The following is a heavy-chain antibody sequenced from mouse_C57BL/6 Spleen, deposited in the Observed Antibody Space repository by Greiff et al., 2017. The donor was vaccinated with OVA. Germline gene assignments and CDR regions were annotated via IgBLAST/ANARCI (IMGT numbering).Heavy chain of an antibody. D-gene: IGHD2-2*01. CDR2: IHPSDSDT. J-gene: IGHJ3*01. CDR1: GYTFTSYW. Sequence: QVQLKQPGAELVKPGASVKVSCKASGYTFTSYWMHWVKQRPGQGLEWIGRIHPSDSDTNYNQKFKGKATLTVDKSSSTAYMQLSSLTSEDSAVYYCAIEEGYYGYDGQAWFAYWGQGTLVTVSA. V-gene: IGHV1-74*01. CDR3: AIEEGYYGYDGQAWFAY.